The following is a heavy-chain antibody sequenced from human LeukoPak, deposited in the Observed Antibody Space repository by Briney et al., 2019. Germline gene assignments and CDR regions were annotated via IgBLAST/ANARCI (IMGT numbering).Heavy chain of an antibody. D-gene: IGHD4-17*01. CDR3: ARDLDYGDPSDY. Sequence: GGSLRLSCAASGFTFSSYSMNWVRQAPGKGLEWVSSVSSSSSYIYYADSVKGRFTISRDNAKNSLYLQMNSLRAEDTAVYYCARDLDYGDPSDYWGQGTLVTVSS. V-gene: IGHV3-21*01. J-gene: IGHJ4*02. CDR2: VSSSSSYI. CDR1: GFTFSSYS.